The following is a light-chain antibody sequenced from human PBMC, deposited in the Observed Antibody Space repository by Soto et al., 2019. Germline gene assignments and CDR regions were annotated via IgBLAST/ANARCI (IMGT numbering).Light chain of an antibody. Sequence: EIVLTQSPGTLSLSPGERVTLSCRASQSVTSNYLAWYQQKPGQAPRLLISGASSRATGIPDRFSGSGSGTDFTLTISRLEPEDFAVYYCQQYGSSPPVTFGGGTKVEIK. V-gene: IGKV3-20*01. CDR3: QQYGSSPPVT. CDR1: QSVTSNY. CDR2: GAS. J-gene: IGKJ4*01.